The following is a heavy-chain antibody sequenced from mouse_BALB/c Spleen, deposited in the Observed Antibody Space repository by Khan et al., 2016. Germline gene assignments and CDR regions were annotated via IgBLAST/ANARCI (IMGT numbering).Heavy chain of an antibody. CDR2: ISYSGNT. J-gene: IGHJ2*01. D-gene: IGHD2-3*01. V-gene: IGHV3-8*02. CDR1: GDSITSGF. Sequence: EVQLQESGPSLVKPSQTLSLTCSVTGDSITSGFWNWIRKFPGNKLEYMGYISYSGNTFYNPSLKSRISIPRDTSQNQYSLQFNSVTTEDTATYYCTKYSLFYFDYWGQGTTLTVSS. CDR3: TKYSLFYFDY.